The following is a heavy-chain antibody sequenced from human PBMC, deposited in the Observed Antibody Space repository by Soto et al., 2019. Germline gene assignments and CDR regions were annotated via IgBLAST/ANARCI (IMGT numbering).Heavy chain of an antibody. J-gene: IGHJ4*02. CDR3: ARGMTPPGAPAWYYFDS. D-gene: IGHD2-8*02. Sequence: QVQLQESGPGLMKPSETLSLTCTVSGAAITSSAYWSWMRQPAGKGLEWIGRFSLSGTTNYHPSLRSRVPLSADASKHQLSLRLTSVPAADTALYYCARGMTPPGAPAWYYFDSWGQGTLVTVSS. V-gene: IGHV4-4*07. CDR1: GAAITSSAY. CDR2: FSLSGTT.